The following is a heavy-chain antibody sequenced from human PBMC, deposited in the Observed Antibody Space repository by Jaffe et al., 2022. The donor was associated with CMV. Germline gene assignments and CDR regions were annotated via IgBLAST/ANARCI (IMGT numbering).Heavy chain of an antibody. V-gene: IGHV3-15*01. D-gene: IGHD2-2*01. J-gene: IGHJ4*02. CDR2: LKSKTDGGTT. CDR1: GLTFTTAW. CDR3: ATEGGFVVEPAAVFDN. Sequence: EVQLVESGGGLAKPGGSLRLSCAVSGLTFTTAWMSWVRQAPGKGLEWVGRLKSKTDGGTTDYGAPVKGRFTISGDDSKNTLYLQMNSLKAEDTAVYYCATEGGFVVEPAAVFDNWGRGTLVTVSS.